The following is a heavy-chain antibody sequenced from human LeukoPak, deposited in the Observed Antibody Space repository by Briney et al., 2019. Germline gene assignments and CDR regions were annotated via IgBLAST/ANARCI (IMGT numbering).Heavy chain of an antibody. V-gene: IGHV3-30*04. CDR3: ARVDGDYGPFDY. Sequence: TWGSLRLSCAASGFTFSIYAMHWVRHAPGKGLDWVAVISYDGSNKYYADSVKGRFTISRDNSKNTLYLQMNSLRAEDTAVYYCARVDGDYGPFDYWGQGTLVTVSS. J-gene: IGHJ4*02. D-gene: IGHD4-17*01. CDR1: GFTFSIYA. CDR2: ISYDGSNK.